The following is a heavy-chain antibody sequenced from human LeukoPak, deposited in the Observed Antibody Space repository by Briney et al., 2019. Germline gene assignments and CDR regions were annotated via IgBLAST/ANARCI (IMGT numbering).Heavy chain of an antibody. CDR3: ARDSSDSSSQVAFDF. J-gene: IGHJ4*02. D-gene: IGHD6-19*01. CDR2: ISGSGGST. V-gene: IGHV3-23*01. CDR1: GFTFSSYA. Sequence: GGSLRLSCAASGFTFSSYAMSWVRQAPGKGLEWVSAISGSGGSTYYANSVKGRFTISRDNAKNSLFLQMNSLRAEDTAVYYCARDSSDSSSQVAFDFWGQGTLVTVSS.